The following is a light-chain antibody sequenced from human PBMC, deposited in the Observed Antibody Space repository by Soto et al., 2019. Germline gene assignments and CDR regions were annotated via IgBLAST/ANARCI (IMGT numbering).Light chain of an antibody. J-gene: IGKJ1*01. CDR1: QSISSW. CDR3: QQYNRYSRT. V-gene: IGKV1-5*01. CDR2: DAS. Sequence: IQMTQSPSTLSASVGDRVTITCRASQSISSWLAWYQQKPGKAPKLIIYDASSLESGVPSRFSGSGSGTEFTLTISSLQPEDFATYYCQQYNRYSRTYCQGTKVDIK.